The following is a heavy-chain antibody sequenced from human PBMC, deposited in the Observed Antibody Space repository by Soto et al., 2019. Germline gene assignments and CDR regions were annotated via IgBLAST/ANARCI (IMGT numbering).Heavy chain of an antibody. V-gene: IGHV3-15*07. CDR3: TTGEGYYGSGSYYGGYYYYGMDV. CDR2: IKSKTDGGTT. D-gene: IGHD3-10*01. CDR1: GFTFSNAW. Sequence: GGSLRLSCAASGFTFSNAWMNWVRQAPGKGLEWVGRIKSKTDGGTTDYAAPVKGRFTISRDDSKNTLYLQMNSLKTEDTAVYYCTTGEGYYGSGSYYGGYYYYGMDVWGQGTTVTVSS. J-gene: IGHJ6*02.